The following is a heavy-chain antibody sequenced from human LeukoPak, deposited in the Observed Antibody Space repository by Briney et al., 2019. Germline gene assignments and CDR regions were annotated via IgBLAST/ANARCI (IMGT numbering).Heavy chain of an antibody. CDR1: GFIFSSYS. CDR3: ARGGIYSQGFDY. V-gene: IGHV3-21*01. Sequence: PGGSLRLSCAASGFIFSSYSMNWVRQAPGKGLEWVSSISGSSSLIYYADSVRGRFTISRDNAQNSLFLQMDSLRAEDTAVYYCARGGIYSQGFDYWGQGSLVTVSS. J-gene: IGHJ4*02. D-gene: IGHD6-13*01. CDR2: ISGSSSLI.